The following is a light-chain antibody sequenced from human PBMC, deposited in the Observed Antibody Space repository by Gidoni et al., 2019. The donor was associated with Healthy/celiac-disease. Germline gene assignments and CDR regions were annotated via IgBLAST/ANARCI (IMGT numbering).Light chain of an antibody. CDR1: QSVSSSY. Sequence: EIVLTQSPGTLSLSPGERATLSCRASQSVSSSYLAWYQQKPGQAPRLLIYGASSRATGIPDRFSGSGSGTDFTLTISRLEPEDFAVYYCQQYDSSHTFGGXTKVEIK. V-gene: IGKV3-20*01. J-gene: IGKJ4*01. CDR3: QQYDSSHT. CDR2: GAS.